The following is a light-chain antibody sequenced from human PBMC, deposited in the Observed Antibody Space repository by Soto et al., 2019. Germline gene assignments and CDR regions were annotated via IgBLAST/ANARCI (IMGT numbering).Light chain of an antibody. CDR1: NGDIGGYNY. CDR2: DVS. V-gene: IGLV2-14*01. Sequence: QSALTQPASVSGSPGQSIAISCTGTNGDIGGYNYVSWYQQHPGKAPKLLIYDVSNRPSGVSNRFSGSKSGNMASLTISGLQAEDEADYYCSSYTSSNTWVFGGGTKLTV. CDR3: SSYTSSNTWV. J-gene: IGLJ3*02.